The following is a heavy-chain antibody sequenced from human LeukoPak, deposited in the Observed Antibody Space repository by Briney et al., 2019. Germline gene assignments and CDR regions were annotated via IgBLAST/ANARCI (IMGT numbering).Heavy chain of an antibody. CDR1: GFTFSNYG. CDR2: IWYDGSNE. Sequence: PRRSLRLSCEASGFTFSNYGMHWVRPAPGKGLEWVALIWYDGSNEYYTDSVKGRFTISRDNAHNTLYLQMNSLRAEDTAVYYCARDSQSTWGFFAYWGQGTRVTVSS. CDR3: ARDSQSTWGFFAY. J-gene: IGHJ4*02. V-gene: IGHV3-33*01. D-gene: IGHD1-1*01.